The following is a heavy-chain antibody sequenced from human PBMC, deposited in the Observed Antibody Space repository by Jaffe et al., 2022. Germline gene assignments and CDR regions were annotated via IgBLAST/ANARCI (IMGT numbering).Heavy chain of an antibody. D-gene: IGHD2-8*02. V-gene: IGHV1-18*01. CDR3: ARAPWGFGLVVYAIDYYYMDV. Sequence: QVQLVQSGAEVKKPGASVKVSCKASGYTFTSYGISWVRQAPGQGLEWMGWISAYNGNTNYAQKLQGRVTMTTDTSTSTAYMELRSLRSDDTAVYYCARAPWGFGLVVYAIDYYYMDVWGKGTTVTVSS. CDR1: GYTFTSYG. CDR2: ISAYNGNT. J-gene: IGHJ6*03.